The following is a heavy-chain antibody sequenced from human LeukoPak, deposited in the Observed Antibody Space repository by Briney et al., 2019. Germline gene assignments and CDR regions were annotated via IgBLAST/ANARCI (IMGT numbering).Heavy chain of an antibody. Sequence: GGSLRLSCAASGFTFSSYSMNWVRQAPGKGREWVSYISRSSSTIYYADSVKGRFTISRDNAKNSLYLQMNSLRAEDTAVYYCAREIRSSTSWPYSSSRDAFDIWGQGTMVTVSS. CDR1: GFTFSSYS. V-gene: IGHV3-48*01. CDR2: ISRSSSTI. J-gene: IGHJ3*02. CDR3: AREIRSSTSWPYSSSRDAFDI. D-gene: IGHD2-2*01.